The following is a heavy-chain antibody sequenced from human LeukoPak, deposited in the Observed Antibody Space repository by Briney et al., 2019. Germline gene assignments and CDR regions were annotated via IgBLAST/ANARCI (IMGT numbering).Heavy chain of an antibody. CDR3: ANQITMGTLYY. Sequence: GGSLRLSCAASGFTFSSYAMSWVRQAPGKGLEWVSAISGSGGSTYYADSVKGRFTISRDNSKNTLYLQMNSLRAEDTAVYYCANQITMGTLYYWGQGTLVTVSS. V-gene: IGHV3-23*01. J-gene: IGHJ4*02. CDR2: ISGSGGST. D-gene: IGHD3-10*01. CDR1: GFTFSSYA.